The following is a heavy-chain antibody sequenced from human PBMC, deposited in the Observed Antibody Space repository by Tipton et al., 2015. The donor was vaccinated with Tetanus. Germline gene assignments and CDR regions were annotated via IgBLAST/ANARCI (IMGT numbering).Heavy chain of an antibody. CDR1: GFTFSSYA. Sequence: SLRLSCAASGFTFSSYAMSWVRQAPGKGLEWVSAISGTGGSTYHADSVKGRFTISRDNSKNTLYLQMNSLRAEDTAVYYCAKVVSIVVVIPNAFDIWGQGTMVTVSS. V-gene: IGHV3-23*01. D-gene: IGHD3-22*01. CDR2: ISGTGGST. J-gene: IGHJ3*02. CDR3: AKVVSIVVVIPNAFDI.